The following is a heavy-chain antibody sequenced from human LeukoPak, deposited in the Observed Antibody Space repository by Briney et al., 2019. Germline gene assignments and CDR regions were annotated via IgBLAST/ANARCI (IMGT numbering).Heavy chain of an antibody. CDR2: IWNHGSKS. V-gene: IGHV3-30*02. D-gene: IGHD6-6*01. CDR1: GFSFSHYG. Sequence: GGSLRLSCVASGFSFSHYGMHWVRQAPGKELEWVAIIWNHGSKSQYADSVKGRFTVSRDNSKNMLSLQMNSLRAEDTAVYYCARGDSSSWLPSVYYYYYGMDVWGQGTTVTVSS. J-gene: IGHJ6*02. CDR3: ARGDSSSWLPSVYYYYYGMDV.